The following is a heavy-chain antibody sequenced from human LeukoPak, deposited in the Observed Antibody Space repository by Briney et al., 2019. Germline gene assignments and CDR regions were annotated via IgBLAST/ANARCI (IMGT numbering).Heavy chain of an antibody. V-gene: IGHV3-33*01. Sequence: GGSLRLSCAASGISFSSHGMHWVRQAPGKGLEWVAVIWYDGSNIYYADSVKGRFTISRGNSKNTLYLQMNSLRAEDTALYYCARARNDYDSNGFSVLDYWGQGTLVTV. D-gene: IGHD3-22*01. CDR3: ARARNDYDSNGFSVLDY. CDR2: IWYDGSNI. J-gene: IGHJ4*02. CDR1: GISFSSHG.